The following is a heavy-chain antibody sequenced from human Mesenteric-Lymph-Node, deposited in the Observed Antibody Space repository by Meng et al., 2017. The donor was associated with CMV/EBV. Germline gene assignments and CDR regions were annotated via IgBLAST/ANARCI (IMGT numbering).Heavy chain of an antibody. J-gene: IGHJ4*02. Sequence: GESLKISCAASGFTFSDYYMSWVRQAPGKGLEWVGRTRNKANSHITEYAASVKGRFTISRDDSKNSLYLQMNSLKTEDTAVYYCAREKWLGYDSYLDFWGQGTLVTVSS. V-gene: IGHV3-72*01. CDR2: TRNKANSHIT. D-gene: IGHD5-12*01. CDR1: GFTFSDYY. CDR3: AREKWLGYDSYLDF.